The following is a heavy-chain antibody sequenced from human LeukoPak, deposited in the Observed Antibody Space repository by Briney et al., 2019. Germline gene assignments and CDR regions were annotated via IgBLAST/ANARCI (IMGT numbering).Heavy chain of an antibody. CDR2: ISYDGSNK. CDR1: GFSLSRYG. V-gene: IGHV3-30-3*01. D-gene: IGHD3-22*01. CDR3: ARGTYYYDSRSYSARAFDI. Sequence: GGSLRLSCAASGFSLSRYGMHWVRQAPGKGLEWVACISYDGSNKYYADSVKGRFTISRDNSKNSLYLQMNSLRAEDTAVYYCARGTYYYDSRSYSARAFDIWGQGTMVTVSS. J-gene: IGHJ3*02.